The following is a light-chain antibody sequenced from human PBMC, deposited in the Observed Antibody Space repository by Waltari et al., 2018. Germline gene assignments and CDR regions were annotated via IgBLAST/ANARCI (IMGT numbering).Light chain of an antibody. V-gene: IGKV1-39*01. Sequence: DIEMTQSPPSLSASLGDRVTITCRASQSISSYLNWFQQRPGKAPKLLIYAASSLQSGVPSRFSGSGFGTDFTLTIDSLQPEDFGTYYCQQTYGPPRTFGQGTKVEI. CDR2: AAS. CDR3: QQTYGPPRT. J-gene: IGKJ2*01. CDR1: QSISSY.